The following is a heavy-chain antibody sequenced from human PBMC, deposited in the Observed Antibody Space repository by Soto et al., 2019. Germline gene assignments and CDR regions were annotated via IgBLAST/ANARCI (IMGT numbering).Heavy chain of an antibody. V-gene: IGHV1-18*01. Sequence: QVHLVQSGAEVKKPGASVKVSCKASGYTFTSYGITWVRQAPGQGLEWMGWISAHNGNTDYAQKLQGRVIVTRDTSTSTAFIELRRLRSDHTCVYHSARGRYGDYWGQGALVTVSS. J-gene: IGHJ4*02. CDR2: ISAHNGNT. CDR3: ARGRYGDY. CDR1: GYTFTSYG. D-gene: IGHD1-1*01.